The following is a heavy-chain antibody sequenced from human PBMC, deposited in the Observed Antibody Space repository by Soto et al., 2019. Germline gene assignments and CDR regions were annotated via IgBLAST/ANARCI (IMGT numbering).Heavy chain of an antibody. J-gene: IGHJ4*02. CDR1: GGTFSSYT. CDR2: IIPILGIA. CDR3: ARVGGGSGVYYFDY. V-gene: IGHV1-69*02. D-gene: IGHD3-10*01. Sequence: ASVKVSCKASGGTFSSYTISWVRQAPGQGLEWMGRIIPILGIANYAQKFQGRVTITADKSTSTAYMELSSLRSEDTAVYYCARVGGGSGVYYFDYWGQGTLVTVSS.